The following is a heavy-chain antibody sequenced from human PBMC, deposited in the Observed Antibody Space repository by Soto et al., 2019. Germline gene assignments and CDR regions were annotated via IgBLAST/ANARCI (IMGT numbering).Heavy chain of an antibody. CDR1: GFTVNSNY. D-gene: IGHD3-16*01. Sequence: EVQLVESGGGLIQPGGSLRLSCAASGFTVNSNYVSWVRQAPGKGLELVSFTSSGGNTDYADSVKGRFTTSRDNFNITLYLQMNSLRAEDTAVYYCARTKRGGFVYWGQGTLVSVSS. J-gene: IGHJ4*02. V-gene: IGHV3-53*01. CDR2: TSSGGNT. CDR3: ARTKRGGFVY.